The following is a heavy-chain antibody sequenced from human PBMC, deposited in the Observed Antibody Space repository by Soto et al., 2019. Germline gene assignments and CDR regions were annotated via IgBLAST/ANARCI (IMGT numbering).Heavy chain of an antibody. D-gene: IGHD6-13*01. Sequence: SETLSLTCTVSGGSISSSSYYWGWIRQPPGKGLEWIGSIYYSGSTYYNPSLKSRVTISVDTSKNQFSLKLGSVTAADTAVYYCARLASFSAYSSSWYDWFDPWGQGTLVTVSS. V-gene: IGHV4-39*01. CDR1: GGSISSSSYY. J-gene: IGHJ5*02. CDR3: ARLASFSAYSSSWYDWFDP. CDR2: IYYSGST.